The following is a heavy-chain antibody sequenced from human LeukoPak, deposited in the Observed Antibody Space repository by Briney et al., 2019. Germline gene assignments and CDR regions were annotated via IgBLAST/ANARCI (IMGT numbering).Heavy chain of an antibody. CDR2: INPNSGGT. V-gene: IGHV1-2*02. Sequence: APVKVSCKASGYTFTGYYMHWVRQAPGQGLEWMGWINPNSGGTNYAQKFQGRVTMTRDTSISTAYMELSRLRSDDTAVYYCARGVAMVRGVIKIGDYWGQGTLVTVSS. CDR3: ARGVAMVRGVIKIGDY. J-gene: IGHJ4*02. D-gene: IGHD3-10*01. CDR1: GYTFTGYY.